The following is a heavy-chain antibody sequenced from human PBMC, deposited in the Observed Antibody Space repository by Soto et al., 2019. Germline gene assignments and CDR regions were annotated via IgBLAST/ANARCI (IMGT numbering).Heavy chain of an antibody. CDR2: ISAYNGNT. Sequence: QVQLGQSGAEVKKPGASVQFSCKASGYTFTSYGISWVRQAPAQGLEWMGWISAYNGNTNYAQKLQGRVTMTSYTSTSKAYMELRSVRSDDTAVYYCARDRALGYCRSNSCTRSYCYYYMDVWGKGTLVTVSS. CDR3: ARDRALGYCRSNSCTRSYCYYYMDV. CDR1: GYTFTSYG. D-gene: IGHD2-2*01. V-gene: IGHV1-18*01. J-gene: IGHJ6*03.